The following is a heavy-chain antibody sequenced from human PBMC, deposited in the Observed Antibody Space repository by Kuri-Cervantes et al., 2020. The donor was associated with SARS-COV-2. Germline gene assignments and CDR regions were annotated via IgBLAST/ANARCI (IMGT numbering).Heavy chain of an antibody. D-gene: IGHD3-10*01. Sequence: SETLSLTCAVYGGSISSYYWSWIRRPPGKGLEWIGYIYYSGSTNYNPSLKSRVTISVDTSKNQFSLKLSSVTAADTAVYYCARDEASSGAFDIWGQGTMVTVSS. CDR1: GGSISSYY. CDR2: IYYSGST. CDR3: ARDEASSGAFDI. J-gene: IGHJ3*02. V-gene: IGHV4-59*01.